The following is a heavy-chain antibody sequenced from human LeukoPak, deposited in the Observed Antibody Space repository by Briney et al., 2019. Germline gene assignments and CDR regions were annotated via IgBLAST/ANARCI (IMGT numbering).Heavy chain of an antibody. CDR1: GFTFSTYG. CDR2: MSGSGGTT. V-gene: IGHV3-23*01. D-gene: IGHD4-11*01. CDR3: AKGPLDYIHGTQYFDY. Sequence: GGSLSLSCAASGFTFSTYGRRWVRQAPGKGPEWVSGMSGSGGTTNYAASVKGRFTISRDYSQNTLFLQMNSLRAEDTAVYYCAKGPLDYIHGTQYFDYGGRGTLVTVSP. J-gene: IGHJ4*02.